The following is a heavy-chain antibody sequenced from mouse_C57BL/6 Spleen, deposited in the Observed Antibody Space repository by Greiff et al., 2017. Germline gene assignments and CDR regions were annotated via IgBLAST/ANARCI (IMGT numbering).Heavy chain of an antibody. Sequence: VPLQQSGPELVKPGASVTISCKASGYTFTDYSMNWVKQSHGKSLEWLGDINPNNGGTSYNQKFTGKATWTVDKSSSTAYMELRSLTSEDSAVYYCARGGSGYFDYWGQGTTLTVSA. D-gene: IGHD3-2*02. J-gene: IGHJ2*01. CDR3: ARGGSGYFDY. CDR1: GYTFTDYS. V-gene: IGHV1-26*01. CDR2: INPNNGGT.